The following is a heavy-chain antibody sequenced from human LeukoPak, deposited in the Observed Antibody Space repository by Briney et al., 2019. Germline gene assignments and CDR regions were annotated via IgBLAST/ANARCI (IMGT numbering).Heavy chain of an antibody. CDR2: IRSRANSYVT. CDR3: TRHSDTYCSRANCYVDNFYGLDV. Sequence: GGSLRLSCAASGFTFSGSAMHWVRRASGKGLEWVGRIRSRANSYVTAYAAAVTGRFIISRDDSSNTAYLQMNSLTTEDTAVYCCTRHSDTYCSRANCYVDNFYGLDVWGQGTRVTVSS. CDR1: GFTFSGSA. V-gene: IGHV3-73*01. D-gene: IGHD2-2*01. J-gene: IGHJ6*02.